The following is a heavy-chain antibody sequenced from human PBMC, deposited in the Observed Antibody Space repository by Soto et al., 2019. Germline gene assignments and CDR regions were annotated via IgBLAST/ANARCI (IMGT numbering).Heavy chain of an antibody. V-gene: IGHV3-30-3*01. CDR2: ISYDGSNK. Sequence: GGSLRLSCAASGFTFSSYAMHWVRQAPGKGLEWVAVISYDGSNKYYADSVKGRFTISRDNSKNTLYLQMNSLRAEDTAVYYCARAGYSSGWPPKGFDPWGQGTLVTVSS. J-gene: IGHJ5*02. CDR3: ARAGYSSGWPPKGFDP. CDR1: GFTFSSYA. D-gene: IGHD6-19*01.